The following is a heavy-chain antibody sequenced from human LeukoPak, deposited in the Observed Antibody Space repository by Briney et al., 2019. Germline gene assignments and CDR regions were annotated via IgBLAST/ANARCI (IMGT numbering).Heavy chain of an antibody. J-gene: IGHJ4*02. CDR1: GFTFSTYW. CDR3: ARGDSLYYYGSGHFDY. CDR2: INSDGSST. Sequence: PGGSLRLSCAASGFTFSTYWIHWVRQAPGKGLVWVSRINSDGSSTSYADSVKGRFTISRDNAKNTLYLQMNSLRAEDTAVYYCARGDSLYYYGSGHFDYWGQGTPVTVSS. V-gene: IGHV3-74*01. D-gene: IGHD3-10*01.